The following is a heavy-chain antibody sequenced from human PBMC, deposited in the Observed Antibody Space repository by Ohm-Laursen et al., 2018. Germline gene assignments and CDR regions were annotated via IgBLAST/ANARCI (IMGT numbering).Heavy chain of an antibody. J-gene: IGHJ3*02. Sequence: PSQTLSLTCTVSGGSINNYYWNWIRQPPGKGLEWIGYIYYSGSTNYNPSLKSRVTISVDTSKNQFSLKLSSVTAADTAVYYCARAVFSPNAFDIWGQGTMVTVSS. CDR1: GGSINNYY. V-gene: IGHV4-59*01. CDR3: ARAVFSPNAFDI. CDR2: IYYSGST.